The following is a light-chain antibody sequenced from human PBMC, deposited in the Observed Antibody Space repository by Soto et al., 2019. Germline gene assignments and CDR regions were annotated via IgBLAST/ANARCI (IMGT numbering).Light chain of an antibody. V-gene: IGLV2-14*01. CDR3: SSYTSSSTPYV. Sequence: QSVLTQPASVSGSPGQSITISCTGTSSDVGGYNYVSWYQQHPGKAPKLMIYEVSNRPSGVSNRFSGSKSGNTAPLTISGLQAEDEADYYCSSYTSSSTPYVFGTGTRSPS. J-gene: IGLJ1*01. CDR2: EVS. CDR1: SSDVGGYNY.